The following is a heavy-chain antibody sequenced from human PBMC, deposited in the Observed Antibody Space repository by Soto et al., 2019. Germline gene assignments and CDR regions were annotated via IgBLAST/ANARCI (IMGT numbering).Heavy chain of an antibody. D-gene: IGHD6-13*01. CDR3: ARASIAAAGYYFDY. J-gene: IGHJ4*02. Sequence: EVQLVESGGGLIQPGGSLRLSCAASGFTVSTNYMSWVRQAPGKWLEWVSVIYSGGSTYYADSVKGRFTISRDNSENTLYLQMNSRRAEDTAVYYCARASIAAAGYYFDYWGQGTLVTVSS. V-gene: IGHV3-53*01. CDR2: IYSGGST. CDR1: GFTVSTNY.